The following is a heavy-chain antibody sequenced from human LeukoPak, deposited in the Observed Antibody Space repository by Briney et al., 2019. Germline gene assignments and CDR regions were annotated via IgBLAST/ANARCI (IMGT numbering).Heavy chain of an antibody. CDR2: ISYDGSNK. CDR1: GFTFSSYG. J-gene: IGHJ4*02. D-gene: IGHD3-16*02. CDR3: AKALAGSGELSDY. V-gene: IGHV3-30*18. Sequence: GRSLRLSCAASGFTFSSYGMHWVRQAPGKGLEWVAVISYDGSNKYYADSAKGRFTISRDNSKNTLYLQMNSLRAEDTAVYYCAKALAGSGELSDYWGQGTLVTVSS.